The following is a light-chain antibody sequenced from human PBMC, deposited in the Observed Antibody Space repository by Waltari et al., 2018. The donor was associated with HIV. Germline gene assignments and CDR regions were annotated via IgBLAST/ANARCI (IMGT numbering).Light chain of an antibody. CDR2: EGS. Sequence: QSALTQPASVSGPPGKSITISCTGTSTDVGGYNLSPWYQQHPGKAPKLMIYEGSKRPSGVSNRFSGSKSGNTASLTISGLQAEDEADYYCCSYAGSSTLEVFGGGTKLTVL. J-gene: IGLJ2*01. V-gene: IGLV2-23*01. CDR1: STDVGGYNL. CDR3: CSYAGSSTLEV.